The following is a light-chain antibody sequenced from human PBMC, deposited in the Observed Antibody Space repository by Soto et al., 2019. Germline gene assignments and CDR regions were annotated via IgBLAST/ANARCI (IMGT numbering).Light chain of an antibody. Sequence: QSVLTQPPSVSGAPGQRVSISCTGSTSNIGAPYDVHWYQHLPGAAPKLLIYGDNNRPSGVPDRFSGSKSGTSASLAITSLQAEDEADYYCQSYDISIHNYVFGTGTKV. CDR3: QSYDISIHNYV. CDR1: TSNIGAPYD. J-gene: IGLJ1*01. CDR2: GDN. V-gene: IGLV1-40*01.